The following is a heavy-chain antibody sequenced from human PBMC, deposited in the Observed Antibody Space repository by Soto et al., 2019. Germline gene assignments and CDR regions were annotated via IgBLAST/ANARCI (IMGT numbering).Heavy chain of an antibody. CDR1: GFTFSSYA. CDR2: ISYDGSDK. CDR3: ASTLIRGVITTYFDY. Sequence: QVQLVESGRGVVQPGRSLRLSCAASGFTFSSYAMHWVRQAPGKGLEWVAVISYDGSDKYYADSVEGRFTISRDNSKNTLYLQMNSLRVEDTAVYYCASTLIRGVITTYFDYWGQGTLVTVSS. J-gene: IGHJ4*02. V-gene: IGHV3-30-3*01. D-gene: IGHD3-10*01.